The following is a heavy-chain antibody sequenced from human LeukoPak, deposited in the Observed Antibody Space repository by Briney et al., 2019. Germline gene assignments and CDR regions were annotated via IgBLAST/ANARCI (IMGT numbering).Heavy chain of an antibody. V-gene: IGHV6-1*01. Sequence: SQTLSLTCAISGDSVSSNSAAWNWIRQSPSRGLEWLGRTYYRSKWYNDYAVSVKSRITINPDTSKNQFSLQLNSVTPEDMAVYYCARDKVAAAGTWNWFDPWGQGTLVTVSS. D-gene: IGHD6-13*01. CDR2: TYYRSKWYN. CDR1: GDSVSSNSAA. J-gene: IGHJ5*02. CDR3: ARDKVAAAGTWNWFDP.